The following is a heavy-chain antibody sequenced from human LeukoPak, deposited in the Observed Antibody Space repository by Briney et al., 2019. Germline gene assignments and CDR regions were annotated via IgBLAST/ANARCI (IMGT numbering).Heavy chain of an antibody. CDR3: ARALLGEYCSSTSCYNYFDY. J-gene: IGHJ4*02. V-gene: IGHV1-69*13. D-gene: IGHD2-2*01. Sequence: GASVKVSCKASGGTFSSYAISWVRQAPGQGLEWMGGIIPIFGTANYAQKFQGRVTITADESTSTAYMELSSLRSEDTAVYYCARALLGEYCSSTSCYNYFDYWGQGTLVTVFS. CDR1: GGTFSSYA. CDR2: IIPIFGTA.